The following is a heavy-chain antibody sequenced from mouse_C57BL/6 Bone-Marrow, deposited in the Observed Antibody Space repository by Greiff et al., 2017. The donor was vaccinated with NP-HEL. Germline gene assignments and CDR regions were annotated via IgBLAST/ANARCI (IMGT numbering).Heavy chain of an antibody. J-gene: IGHJ3*01. CDR1: GFTFSDYY. V-gene: IGHV5-16*01. CDR2: INYDGSST. CDR3: AREDGSSWFAY. D-gene: IGHD1-1*02. Sequence: EVKLVESEGGLVQPGRSMKLSCTASGFTFSDYYMAWVRQVPEKGLEWVANINYDGSSTYYLDSLKSRFIISRDNAKNILYLQMSSLKSEDTATYYCAREDGSSWFAYWGQGTLVTVSA.